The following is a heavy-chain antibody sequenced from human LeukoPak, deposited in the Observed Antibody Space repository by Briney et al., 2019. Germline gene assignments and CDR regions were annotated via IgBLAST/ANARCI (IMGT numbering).Heavy chain of an antibody. CDR1: GGTFSSYA. D-gene: IGHD3-9*01. V-gene: IGHV1-69*01. J-gene: IGHJ6*02. Sequence: SVKVSCKASGGTFSSYAISWERQAPGQGLEWMGGIIPIFGTANYAQKFQGRVTITADESTSTAYMELSSLRSEDTAVYYCARGTYDILTGYYYYYYYGMDVWGQGTTVTVSS. CDR2: IIPIFGTA. CDR3: ARGTYDILTGYYYYYYYGMDV.